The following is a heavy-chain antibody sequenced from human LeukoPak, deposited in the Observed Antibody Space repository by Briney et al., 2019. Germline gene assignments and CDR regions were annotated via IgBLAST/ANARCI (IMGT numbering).Heavy chain of an antibody. CDR1: GGTFSSYA. D-gene: IGHD3-3*01. CDR2: IIPIFGTA. Sequence: GSSVKVPCKASGGTFSSYAISWVRQAPGQGREWMGGIIPIFGTANYAQKFQGRVTITTDESTSTAYMELSSLRSEDTAVYYCARGTIGDFWSGYYTGIVYWGQGTLVTVSS. CDR3: ARGTIGDFWSGYYTGIVY. V-gene: IGHV1-69*05. J-gene: IGHJ4*02.